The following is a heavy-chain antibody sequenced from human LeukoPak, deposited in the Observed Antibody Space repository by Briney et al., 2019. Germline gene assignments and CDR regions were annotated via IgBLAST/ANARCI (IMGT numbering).Heavy chain of an antibody. Sequence: SETLSLTCTVSGGSISSGGYYWRWIRQPPGKGLEWIGYIYHSGSTYYNPSLKSRVTISVDRSKNQFSLKLSSVTAADTAVYYCARDGAPSGYFDYWGQGTLVTVSS. CDR3: ARDGAPSGYFDY. CDR2: IYHSGST. J-gene: IGHJ4*02. D-gene: IGHD3-22*01. CDR1: GGSISSGGYY. V-gene: IGHV4-30-2*01.